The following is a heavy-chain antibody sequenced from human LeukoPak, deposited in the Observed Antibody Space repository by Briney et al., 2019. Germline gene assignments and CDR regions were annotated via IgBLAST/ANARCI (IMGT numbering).Heavy chain of an antibody. CDR3: ARPYSSGWYNAFDV. J-gene: IGHJ3*01. V-gene: IGHV3-66*01. Sequence: QTGGSLRLSCAASGFTVSNNYTSWVRQAPGKGLEWVSLIYNGGSTYCADSVKGRFTISRDNSKNTLYLQMNSLRAEDTAVYYCARPYSSGWYNAFDVWGQGTMVTVSS. CDR1: GFTVSNNY. D-gene: IGHD6-19*01. CDR2: IYNGGST.